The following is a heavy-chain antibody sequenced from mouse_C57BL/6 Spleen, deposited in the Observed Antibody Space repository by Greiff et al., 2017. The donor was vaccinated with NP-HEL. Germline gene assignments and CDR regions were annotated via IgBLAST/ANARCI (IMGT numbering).Heavy chain of an antibody. CDR2: IYPGDGDT. J-gene: IGHJ2*01. CDR1: GYAFSSSW. CDR3: ARWGGKGGNYFDY. Sequence: QVQLQQSGPELVKPGASVKISCKASGYAFSSSWMNWVKQRPGKGLEWIGRIYPGDGDTNYNGKFKGKATLTADKSSSTAYMQLSSLTSEDSAVYFCARWGGKGGNYFDYWGQGTTLTVSS. V-gene: IGHV1-82*01.